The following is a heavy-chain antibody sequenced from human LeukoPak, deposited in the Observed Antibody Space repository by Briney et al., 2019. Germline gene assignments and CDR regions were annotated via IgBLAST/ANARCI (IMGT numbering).Heavy chain of an antibody. CDR1: GYTLTELS. D-gene: IGHD1-14*01. CDR2: FDPEDGET. V-gene: IGHV1-24*01. CDR3: ARGPRLNRRFDP. J-gene: IGHJ5*02. Sequence: ASVKVSCKVSGYTLTELSMHWVRQAPGKGLEWMGGFDPEDGETIYAQKFQGRVTMTRNTSISTAYMELSSLRSEDTAVYYCARGPRLNRRFDPWGQGTLVTVSS.